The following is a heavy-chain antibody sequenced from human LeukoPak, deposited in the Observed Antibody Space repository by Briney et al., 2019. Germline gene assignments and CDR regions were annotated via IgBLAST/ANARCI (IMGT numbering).Heavy chain of an antibody. J-gene: IGHJ4*02. V-gene: IGHV3-21*01. CDR2: ISSSSSYI. CDR3: AKDILRYFDSSFDF. Sequence: PGGSLRLSCAASGFTFSSYSMNWVRQAPGKGLEWVSSISSSSSYIYYADSVKGRFTISRDNYKNTLYLQMNSLRAEDTAVYFCAKDILRYFDSSFDFWGPGTLVTVSS. D-gene: IGHD3-9*01. CDR1: GFTFSSYS.